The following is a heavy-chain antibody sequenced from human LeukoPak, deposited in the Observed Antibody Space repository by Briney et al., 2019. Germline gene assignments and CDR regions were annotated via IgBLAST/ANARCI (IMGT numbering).Heavy chain of an antibody. CDR2: IHYSGST. D-gene: IGHD6-19*01. V-gene: IGHV4-59*02. CDR3: ARGGSKQWLVDDS. J-gene: IGHJ4*02. Sequence: SGTLSLTCTVSGGSVSGYYWSWIRQPPGKGLEWMGYIHYSGSTNYNPSLKSRVTISVDTSKNQFSLKLSSVTAADTAIYYCARGGSKQWLVDDSWGQGTLVTVSS. CDR1: GGSVSGYY.